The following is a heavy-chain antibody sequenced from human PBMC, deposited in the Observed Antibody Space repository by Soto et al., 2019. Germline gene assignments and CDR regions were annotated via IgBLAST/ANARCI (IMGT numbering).Heavy chain of an antibody. D-gene: IGHD3-22*01. J-gene: IGHJ6*02. CDR2: IIPILGTA. CDR1: GGTFSSYA. Sequence: SVKVSCKASGGTFSSYAISWVRQAPGQGLEWMGGIIPILGTANYAQKFQGRVTITADESTSTAYMELSSLRSEDTAVYYCAREDDSSGYYFNYYYGMDVWGQGTTVTVSS. V-gene: IGHV1-69*13. CDR3: AREDDSSGYYFNYYYGMDV.